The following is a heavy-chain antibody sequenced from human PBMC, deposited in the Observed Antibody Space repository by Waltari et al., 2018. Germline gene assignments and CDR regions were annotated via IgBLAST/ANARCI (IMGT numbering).Heavy chain of an antibody. Sequence: QVHLVESGGGVVQPGRSVRLSCTVSGFIFSSYGMHWVRQAPGKGLEWVAVIWNDGSNKYYGDSVKGRFTISRDNAKNSLYLQMNSLRAEDTAVYYCARGSVIDYWGQGTLVTVSS. J-gene: IGHJ4*02. V-gene: IGHV3-33*01. D-gene: IGHD3-16*02. CDR2: IWNDGSNK. CDR3: ARGSVIDY. CDR1: GFIFSSYG.